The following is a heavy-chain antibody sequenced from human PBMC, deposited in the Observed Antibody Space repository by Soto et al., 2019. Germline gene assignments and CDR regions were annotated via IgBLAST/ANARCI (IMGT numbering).Heavy chain of an antibody. V-gene: IGHV3-64D*06. CDR3: VKDRWVDF. CDR1: GFTFSSYA. CDR2: ISSNGGPT. Sequence: GGSLRLSCSVSGFTFSSYAMHWVRQAPGKGLEYVSSISSNGGPTYYVDSVKGRFTISRDNSKNTLYLQMSSLRPEDTAVYYCVKDRWVDFWGQGTMVTVYS. D-gene: IGHD1-26*01. J-gene: IGHJ4*02.